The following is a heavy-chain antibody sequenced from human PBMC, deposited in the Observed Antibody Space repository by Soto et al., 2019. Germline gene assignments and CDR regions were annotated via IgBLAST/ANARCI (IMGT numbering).Heavy chain of an antibody. D-gene: IGHD2-15*01. CDR3: AKFTLRFTPGLFHFDF. Sequence: GGSLRLSCAASGFTFSSYSMNWVRQAPGKGLEWVSSISSSGSSIYYADSVKGRFTISRDNSKNTLYLQMNSLRAEDTAVYYCAKFTLRFTPGLFHFDFWGQGTLVTVSS. CDR2: ISSSGSSI. V-gene: IGHV3-23*01. J-gene: IGHJ4*02. CDR1: GFTFSSYS.